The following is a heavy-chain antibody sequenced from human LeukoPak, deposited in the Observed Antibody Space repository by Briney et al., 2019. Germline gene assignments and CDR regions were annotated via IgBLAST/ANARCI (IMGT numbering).Heavy chain of an antibody. V-gene: IGHV5-51*01. D-gene: IGHD3-16*01. CDR2: IYPGDSDT. CDR1: GYSFSTHW. J-gene: IGHJ5*02. CDR3: ARLGGSVSLRINWFDP. Sequence: GESLKISCKASGYSFSTHWIAWVRQMPGKGLEWMGTIYPGDSDTRYSPSFQGQVTISADKSISTASLQWSSLKASDTAMYFCARLGGSVSLRINWFDPWGQGTLVTVSS.